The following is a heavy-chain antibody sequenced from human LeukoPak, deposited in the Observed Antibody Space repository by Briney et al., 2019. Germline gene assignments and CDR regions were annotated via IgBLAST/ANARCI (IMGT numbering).Heavy chain of an antibody. Sequence: SETLSLTCTVSGGSISGSNYYWGWIRQPPGKGLEWIASIYDGGRTYYSPSLKSRATISVDTSKNQFSLKLSSVTAADTAVYYCARAYYDFWSGDNWGQGTLVTVSS. CDR3: ARAYYDFWSGDN. J-gene: IGHJ4*02. V-gene: IGHV4-39*01. CDR1: GGSISGSNYY. D-gene: IGHD3-3*01. CDR2: IYDGGRT.